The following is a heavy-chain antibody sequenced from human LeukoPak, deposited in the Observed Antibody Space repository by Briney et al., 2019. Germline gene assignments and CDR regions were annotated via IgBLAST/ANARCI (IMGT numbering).Heavy chain of an antibody. CDR3: ARDDGLGYCSSMTCYVFDY. CDR2: ISAYNYNT. D-gene: IGHD2-2*01. V-gene: IGHV1-18*01. Sequence: ASVKVSCKSSGYTFTNYAVSWLRQAPGQGLEWMGWISAYNYNTNYAQKFQGRLTMTTDPSTNTSYMELRSLRSDDTAVYYCARDDGLGYCSSMTCYVFDYWGQGTLVTVSS. CDR1: GYTFTNYA. J-gene: IGHJ4*02.